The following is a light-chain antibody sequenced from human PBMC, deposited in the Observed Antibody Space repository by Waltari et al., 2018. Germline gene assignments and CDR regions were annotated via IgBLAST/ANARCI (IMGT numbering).Light chain of an antibody. V-gene: IGLV1-44*01. Sequence: QSVLTQPPSASGAPGQRVTIPCSGRSSHIGSNTVDWYQQLPGTAPKLLIYRDNQRPSGVPDRFSDSKSGTSASLAISGLQSDDEADYYCAAWDDSLNGLFGGGTKLTVL. CDR2: RDN. CDR3: AAWDDSLNGL. J-gene: IGLJ3*02. CDR1: SSHIGSNT.